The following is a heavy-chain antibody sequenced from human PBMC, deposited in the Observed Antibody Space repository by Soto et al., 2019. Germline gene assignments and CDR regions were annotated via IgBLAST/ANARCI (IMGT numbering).Heavy chain of an antibody. V-gene: IGHV3-9*01. CDR1: GFTFDDYG. Sequence: EVQLVESGGGLVQPGRSLRLSCAASGFTFDDYGMHWVRQAPGKGLEWVSGISWNSGSIGYVDPVKGRFTLSRENAQKSLHLQMNSLSAEYTALYYCAKNKYRSAIKGGHNFDYWGQGTRVIVSA. J-gene: IGHJ4*02. CDR3: AKNKYRSAIKGGHNFDY. CDR2: ISWNSGSI. D-gene: IGHD6-25*01.